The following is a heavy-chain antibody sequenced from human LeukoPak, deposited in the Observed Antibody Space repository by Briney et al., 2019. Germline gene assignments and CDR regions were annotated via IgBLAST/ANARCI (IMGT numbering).Heavy chain of an antibody. V-gene: IGHV3-23*01. CDR3: AKVVSGSGSYSQPFDY. Sequence: GGSLRLFCAASGFTFSSYAMSWVRQAPGKGLEWVSAISGSGGSTYYADSVKGRFAISRDNSKNTLYLQMNSLRAEDTAVYYCAKVVSGSGSYSQPFDYWGQGTLVTVSS. D-gene: IGHD3-10*01. J-gene: IGHJ4*02. CDR1: GFTFSSYA. CDR2: ISGSGGST.